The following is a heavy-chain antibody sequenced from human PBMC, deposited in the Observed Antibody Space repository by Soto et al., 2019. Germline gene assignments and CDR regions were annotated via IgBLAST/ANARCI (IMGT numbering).Heavy chain of an antibody. D-gene: IGHD3-10*01. V-gene: IGHV4-39*01. CDR1: GGSINSSSYY. J-gene: IGHJ4*02. Sequence: SETLSLTCTVSGGSINSSSYYWIWIRQPPGRGLEWIGNIYSSGNVYSNPSLKSRVTISVDTSKNQFSLKLSSVTAADTAVYYCSVRGVIMNFDYWGQGTLVTVS. CDR2: IYSSGNV. CDR3: SVRGVIMNFDY.